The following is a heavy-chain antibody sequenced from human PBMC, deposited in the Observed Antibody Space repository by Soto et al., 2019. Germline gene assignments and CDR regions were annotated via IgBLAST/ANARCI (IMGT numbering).Heavy chain of an antibody. D-gene: IGHD3-16*01. Sequence: QVQLVQSGDEVKKPGASVKVSCKASGYIFVNYGIAWVRQAPGQGLEWMGWISPYTGNTHTASKVQARLTMSTDTSTSTAYMDLASLTSDDTAVYYCVMVNNYVTPTPQDVWGQGNTVTVSS. V-gene: IGHV1-18*01. J-gene: IGHJ6*02. CDR2: ISPYTGNT. CDR1: GYIFVNYG. CDR3: VMVNNYVTPTPQDV.